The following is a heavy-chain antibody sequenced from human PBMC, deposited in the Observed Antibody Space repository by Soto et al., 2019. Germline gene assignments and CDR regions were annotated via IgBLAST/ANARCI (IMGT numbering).Heavy chain of an antibody. V-gene: IGHV1-2*02. CDR1: GYTFTGYY. Sequence: GASVKVSCKASGYTFTGYYMHWVRQAPGQGLEWMGWINPNSGGTNYAQKFQGRVTMTRDTSISTAYMELSRLRSDDTAVYYCARGGYCSSTSCYYWFDPWGQGTLVTVSS. CDR2: INPNSGGT. CDR3: ARGGYCSSTSCYYWFDP. J-gene: IGHJ5*02. D-gene: IGHD2-2*03.